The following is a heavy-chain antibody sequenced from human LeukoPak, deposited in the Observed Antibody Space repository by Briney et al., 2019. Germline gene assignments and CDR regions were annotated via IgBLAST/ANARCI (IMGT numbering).Heavy chain of an antibody. CDR2: ISSSSSYI. Sequence: GGSLRLSCAASGFTFSSYSMNWVRQAPGKGLEWVSSISSSSSYIYYADSVKGRFNISRDNAKNSLYLQMNSLRAEDTAVYYCAVSSGWYYFDYWGQGTLVTVSS. V-gene: IGHV3-21*01. D-gene: IGHD6-19*01. CDR1: GFTFSSYS. CDR3: AVSSGWYYFDY. J-gene: IGHJ4*02.